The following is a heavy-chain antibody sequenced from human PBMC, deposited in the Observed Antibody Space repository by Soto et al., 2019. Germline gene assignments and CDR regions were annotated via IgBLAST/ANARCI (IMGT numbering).Heavy chain of an antibody. CDR2: ITADGGT. D-gene: IGHD2-2*01. CDR1: GFTVSNHA. Sequence: GVPLRLSREGSGFTVSNHAMTWIRQAQGKGPEWVSTITADGGTYYADSVKGRFTISRDNSKNTLYLQMNSLRVEDTAVYYCARLGYCIVTGCYALTYVLDVWGQGTTVTVSS. V-gene: IGHV3-23*01. CDR3: ARLGYCIVTGCYALTYVLDV. J-gene: IGHJ6*02.